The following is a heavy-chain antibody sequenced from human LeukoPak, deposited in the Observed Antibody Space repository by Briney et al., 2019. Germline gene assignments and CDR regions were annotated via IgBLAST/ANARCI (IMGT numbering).Heavy chain of an antibody. Sequence: SETPSLTCAVYGGSFSGYYWSWIRQPPGKGLEWIGEINHSGSTNYNPSLKSRVTISVDTSKNQFSLKLSSVTAADTAVYYCARVRPYGGKGWFDPWGQGTLVTVSS. D-gene: IGHD4-17*01. V-gene: IGHV4-34*01. CDR2: INHSGST. CDR3: ARVRPYGGKGWFDP. CDR1: GGSFSGYY. J-gene: IGHJ5*02.